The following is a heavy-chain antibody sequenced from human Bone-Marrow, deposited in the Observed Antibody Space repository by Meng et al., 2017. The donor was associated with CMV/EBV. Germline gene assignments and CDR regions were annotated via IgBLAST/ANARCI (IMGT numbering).Heavy chain of an antibody. Sequence: GESLKISCAASGFTFSNAWMSWVRQAPGKGLEWVGRIKSKTDGGTTDYAAPVKGRFTISRDDSKNTLYLQMNSLKTEDTAVYYCTTVYSSGYYSYYYGMDVWGQGTTVTVSS. CDR1: GFTFSNAW. CDR2: IKSKTDGGTT. CDR3: TTVYSSGYYSYYYGMDV. J-gene: IGHJ6*02. V-gene: IGHV3-15*01. D-gene: IGHD3-22*01.